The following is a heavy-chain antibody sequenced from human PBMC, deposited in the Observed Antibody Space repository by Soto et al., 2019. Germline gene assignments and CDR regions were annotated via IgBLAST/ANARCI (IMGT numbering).Heavy chain of an antibody. J-gene: IGHJ4*02. CDR3: ARIRIAAAGNNFDY. D-gene: IGHD6-13*01. CDR1: GFSLSNGRVG. Sequence: SGPTLVNPTETLTLTCAVSGFSLSNGRVGVSWIRQPPGKALEWLAHIFSNDEKAYSTPLETRLTISKDTSKSQVVLTMTNMDPVDTATYYCARIRIAAAGNNFDYWGQGTLVTVSS. CDR2: IFSNDEK. V-gene: IGHV2-26*01.